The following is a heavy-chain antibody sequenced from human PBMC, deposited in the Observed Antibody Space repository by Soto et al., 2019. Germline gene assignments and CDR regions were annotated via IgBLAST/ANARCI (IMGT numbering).Heavy chain of an antibody. Sequence: GGSLRISFAGSGFTFSNYGLHWVRQAPGKGLDWVSFISFDGSHKYYADSVKGRFTISRDNSNNMLYLQMDSLTTEDTAVYYCAKDGAPRYCSRSSCHPAGAYWGQGTLVTVSS. D-gene: IGHD2-15*01. CDR2: ISFDGSHK. CDR1: GFTFSNYG. CDR3: AKDGAPRYCSRSSCHPAGAY. V-gene: IGHV3-30*18. J-gene: IGHJ4*02.